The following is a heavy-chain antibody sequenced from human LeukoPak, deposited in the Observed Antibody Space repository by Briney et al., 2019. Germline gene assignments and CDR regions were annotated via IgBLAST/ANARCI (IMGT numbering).Heavy chain of an antibody. V-gene: IGHV3-30*04. Sequence: PGGSLRLSCAASGFTFSSYAMHWVRQAPGKGLEWVAVISYDGSNKYYADSVKGRFTISRDNSKNTLYLQMNSLRAEDTAAYYCARDRRGDSSGLFDYWGQGTLVTVSS. CDR3: ARDRRGDSSGLFDY. CDR2: ISYDGSNK. D-gene: IGHD6-19*01. CDR1: GFTFSSYA. J-gene: IGHJ4*02.